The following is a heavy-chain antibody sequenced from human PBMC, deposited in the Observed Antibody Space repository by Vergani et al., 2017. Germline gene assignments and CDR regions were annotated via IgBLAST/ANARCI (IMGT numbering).Heavy chain of an antibody. CDR1: GGTFSSYA. Sequence: QVQLVQSGAEVKKPGSSVKVSCKASGGTFSSYAISWVRQAPGQGLEWMGRIIPILGLANYAQKFQGRVTITADKSTSTAYMELSSLRSEDTAVYYCARVANYDFWSGYYPLDYWGQGTLVTVPS. D-gene: IGHD3-3*01. V-gene: IGHV1-69*04. CDR2: IIPILGLA. J-gene: IGHJ4*02. CDR3: ARVANYDFWSGYYPLDY.